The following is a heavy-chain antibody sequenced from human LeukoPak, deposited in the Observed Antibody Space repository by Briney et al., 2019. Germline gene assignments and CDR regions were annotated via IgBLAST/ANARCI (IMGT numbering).Heavy chain of an antibody. D-gene: IGHD3-22*01. Sequence: PSETLSLTCAVYGGSFSGYYWSWIRQPPGKGLEWIGEINHSGSTNYNPSLKSRVTISVDTSKNQFSLKLSSVTAADTAVYYCARGRGVVVRDWFDSWGQGTLVTV. CDR3: ARGRGVVVRDWFDS. V-gene: IGHV4-34*01. CDR1: GGSFSGYY. J-gene: IGHJ5*01. CDR2: INHSGST.